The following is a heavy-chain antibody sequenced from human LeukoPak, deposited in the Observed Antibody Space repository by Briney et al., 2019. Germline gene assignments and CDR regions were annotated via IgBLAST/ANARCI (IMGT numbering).Heavy chain of an antibody. J-gene: IGHJ4*02. Sequence: GGSLRVSPVPTLYTSRSDATSSVDKAQGKGLQQVSVITGGGDSTCYAASVKGEFTTSRNNSKNTLYLQMNSLRAEDTAVYYCAKDPNQLPRPGHFVCWGQGTLVTVSS. V-gene: IGHV3-23*01. CDR2: ITGGGDST. CDR3: AKDPNQLPRPGHFVC. D-gene: IGHD2-2*01. CDR1: YTSRSDA.